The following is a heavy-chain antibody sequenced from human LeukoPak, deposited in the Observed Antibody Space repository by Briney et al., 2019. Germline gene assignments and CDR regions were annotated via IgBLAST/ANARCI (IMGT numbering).Heavy chain of an antibody. J-gene: IGHJ6*02. CDR1: GFTFSSYG. CDR2: IRYDGSNK. D-gene: IGHD3-10*01. V-gene: IGHV3-30*02. Sequence: GESLRLSCAASGFTFSSYGMHWVRQAPGKGLEWVAFIRYDGSNKYYADSVKGRFTISRDNSKNTLYLQMNSLRAEDTAVYYCASSGVYGSGSYPLYYYYYYGMDVWGQGTTVTVSS. CDR3: ASSGVYGSGSYPLYYYYYYGMDV.